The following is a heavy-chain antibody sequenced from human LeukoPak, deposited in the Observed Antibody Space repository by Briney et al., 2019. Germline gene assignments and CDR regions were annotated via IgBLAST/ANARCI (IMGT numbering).Heavy chain of an antibody. D-gene: IGHD2-8*01. CDR1: GYTFTSYD. CDR3: ARDQVYAGYQPWGFYYYMDV. J-gene: IGHJ6*03. CDR2: MNPNSGNT. Sequence: ASVKVSCKASGYTFTSYDINWVRQATGQGLEWMGWMNPNSGNTGYAQKLQGRLTMTIDTSTSTAYMDLRSLTSDDTAIYYCARDQVYAGYQPWGFYYYMDVWAKGTTVTVSS. V-gene: IGHV1-8*01.